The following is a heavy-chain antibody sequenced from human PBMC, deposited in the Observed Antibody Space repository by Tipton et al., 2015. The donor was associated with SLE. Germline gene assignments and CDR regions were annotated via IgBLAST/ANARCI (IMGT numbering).Heavy chain of an antibody. Sequence: TLSLTCTVSGDSISSVGYYCGWIRAPPGKGLVWIGSVSYRGSTSHNPSLKSRVTISADTSKNQFSLKLSSVTAADTAMYYCAKYVSGSMVDYWGQGTQVTVSS. J-gene: IGHJ4*02. CDR3: AKYVSGSMVDY. D-gene: IGHD2-15*01. V-gene: IGHV4-39*01. CDR2: VSYRGST. CDR1: GDSISSVGYY.